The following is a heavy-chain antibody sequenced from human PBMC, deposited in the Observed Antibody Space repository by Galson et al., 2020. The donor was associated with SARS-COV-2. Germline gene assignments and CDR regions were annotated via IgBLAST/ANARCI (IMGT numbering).Heavy chain of an antibody. CDR3: ATLYVYGDGYNPDY. Sequence: GGSLRLSCAASGFTFDDYAMHWVRQAPGKGLEWVSGISWNSGSIGYADSVKGRFTISRDNAKNSLYLQMNSLRAEDTALYYCATLYVYGDGYNPDYWGQGTLVTVSS. D-gene: IGHD5-12*01. CDR1: GFTFDDYA. J-gene: IGHJ4*02. V-gene: IGHV3-9*01. CDR2: ISWNSGSI.